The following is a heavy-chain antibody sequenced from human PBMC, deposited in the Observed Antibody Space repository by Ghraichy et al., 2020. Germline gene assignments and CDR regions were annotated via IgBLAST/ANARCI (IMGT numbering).Heavy chain of an antibody. J-gene: IGHJ4*02. CDR2: ISSSSSYI. Sequence: ETLSLTCAASGFTFSSYSMNWVRQAPGKGLEWVSSISSSSSYIYYADSVKGRFTISRDNAKNSLYLQMNSLRAEDTAVYYCARSPIDYYDSSGYKDYWGQGTLVTVSS. D-gene: IGHD3-22*01. V-gene: IGHV3-21*01. CDR1: GFTFSSYS. CDR3: ARSPIDYYDSSGYKDY.